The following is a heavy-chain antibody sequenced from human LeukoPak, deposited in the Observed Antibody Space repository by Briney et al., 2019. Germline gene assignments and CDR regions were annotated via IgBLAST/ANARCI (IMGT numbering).Heavy chain of an antibody. D-gene: IGHD3-10*01. V-gene: IGHV4-39*07. CDR2: IYYSGST. CDR1: GGSISSSSYY. Sequence: SETLSLTCTVSGGSISSSSYYWGWIRQPPGKGLEWNGSIYYSGSTYYNPSLKSRVTISVDTSKNQFSLKLSSVTAADTAVYYCARDVGSGSYYNYYYYMDVWGKGTTVTVSS. CDR3: ARDVGSGSYYNYYYYMDV. J-gene: IGHJ6*03.